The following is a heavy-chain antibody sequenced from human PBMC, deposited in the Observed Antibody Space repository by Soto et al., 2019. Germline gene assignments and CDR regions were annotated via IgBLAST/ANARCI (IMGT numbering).Heavy chain of an antibody. J-gene: IGHJ4*02. Sequence: EVQLVESGGGLVQPGGSLRLSCAASGFTFSSYAMHWVRQAPGKGLEYISAISSNGGSTHYANSVKGRSTISRDNSTNTLYLQMGSLRAEDMAVYYCARLNPIAAAFDYWGQGTLVTVSS. CDR2: ISSNGGST. CDR1: GFTFSSYA. D-gene: IGHD6-13*01. CDR3: ARLNPIAAAFDY. V-gene: IGHV3-64*01.